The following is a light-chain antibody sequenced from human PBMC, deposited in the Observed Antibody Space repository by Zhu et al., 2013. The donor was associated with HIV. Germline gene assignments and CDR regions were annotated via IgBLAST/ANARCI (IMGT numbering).Light chain of an antibody. CDR3: QSYDTSLSGWV. Sequence: QSALTQPPPVSGAPGQRVTISCTGSKSNIGAGYDVHWYQQLPGTAPKLLIYVNSNRPSGVPDRFSGSKSGTSASLAITGLQAEDEAGYYCQSYDTSLSGWVFGGGTKLTVL. J-gene: IGLJ2*01. CDR2: VNS. V-gene: IGLV1-40*01. CDR1: KSNIGAGYD.